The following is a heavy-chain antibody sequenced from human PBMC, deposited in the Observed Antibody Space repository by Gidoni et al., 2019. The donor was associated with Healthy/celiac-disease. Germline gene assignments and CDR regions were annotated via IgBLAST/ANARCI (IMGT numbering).Heavy chain of an antibody. D-gene: IGHD3-22*01. CDR1: GYTFTRYD. V-gene: IGHV1-8*01. CDR3: ARALTYYYDSSGYGDY. Sequence: QVQLVQSGAEVKKPGASVKVSCKASGYTFTRYDINWVRQATGQGLEWMGWMNPNSGNTGYAQKFQGRVTMTRNTSISTAYMELSSLRSEDTAVYYCARALTYYYDSSGYGDYWGQGTLVTVSS. J-gene: IGHJ4*02. CDR2: MNPNSGNT.